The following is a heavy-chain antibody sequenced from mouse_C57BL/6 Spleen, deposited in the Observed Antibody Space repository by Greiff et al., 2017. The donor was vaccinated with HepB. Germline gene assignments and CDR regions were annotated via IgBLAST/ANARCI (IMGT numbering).Heavy chain of an antibody. CDR1: GYTFTDYN. V-gene: IGHV1-18*01. Sequence: EVKLVESGPELVKPGASVKIPCKASGYTFTDYNMDWVKQSHGKSLEWIGDINPNNGGTIYNQKFKGKATLTVDKSSSTAYMELRSLTSEDTAVYYCARGRAYDGGYYYAMDYWGQGTSVTVSS. J-gene: IGHJ4*01. CDR2: INPNNGGT. D-gene: IGHD2-12*01. CDR3: ARGRAYDGGYYYAMDY.